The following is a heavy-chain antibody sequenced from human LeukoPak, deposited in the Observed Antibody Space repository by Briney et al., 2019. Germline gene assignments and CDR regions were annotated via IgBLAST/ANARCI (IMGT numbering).Heavy chain of an antibody. D-gene: IGHD3-22*01. CDR2: IYYSGST. CDR1: GGSISSYY. J-gene: IGHJ4*02. V-gene: IGHV4-59*01. CDR3: ARFPSYDSSPRVLDY. Sequence: SETLSLTCTVSGGSISSYYWSWIRQPPGKGLEWIGYIYYSGSTYYNPSLKGRVTISVDTSKNQFSLKLSSVTAADTAVYYCARFPSYDSSPRVLDYWGQGTLVTVSS.